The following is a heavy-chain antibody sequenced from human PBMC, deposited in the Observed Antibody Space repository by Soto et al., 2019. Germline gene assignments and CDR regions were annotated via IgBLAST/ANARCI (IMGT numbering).Heavy chain of an antibody. J-gene: IGHJ4*02. V-gene: IGHV4-34*01. D-gene: IGHD7-27*01. CDR3: ARGWGRISDY. Sequence: QVQLQQWGAGLLKPSETLSLTCAVYGGSFSGYYWSWIRQPPGKGLEWIGEINHSGSTNYNPSLKSRVTIPVDTSKNQFSLKLSSVTAADTAVYYCARGWGRISDYWGQGALVAVSS. CDR1: GGSFSGYY. CDR2: INHSGST.